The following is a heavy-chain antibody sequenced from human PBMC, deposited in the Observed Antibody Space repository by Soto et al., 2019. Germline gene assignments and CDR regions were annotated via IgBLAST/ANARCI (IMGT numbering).Heavy chain of an antibody. Sequence: GSLRLSSIASGFTFSSDRMKWVRQAEGKGLEWVSSISTRGSYIYYADSVKGRFTLSRDLPGHSLYLQMNNRRVTDTAVYHCARGGEIIAEVGFDHWGQGTLVTVSS. D-gene: IGHD3-10*01. J-gene: IGHJ1*01. CDR3: ARGGEIIAEVGFDH. V-gene: IGHV3-21*06. CDR1: GFTFSSDR. CDR2: ISTRGSYI.